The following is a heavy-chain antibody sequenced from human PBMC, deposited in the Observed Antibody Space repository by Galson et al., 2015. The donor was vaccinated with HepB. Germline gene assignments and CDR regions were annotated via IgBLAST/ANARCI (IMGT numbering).Heavy chain of an antibody. J-gene: IGHJ4*02. Sequence: SVKVSCKASGYTFTSYGISWVRQAPGQGLEWMGWISAYNGNTNYAQKLQGRVTMTTDTSTSTAYMELRSLRSDDTAVYYCARVADIVVVPAALDYWGQGTLVTVSS. CDR3: ARVADIVVVPAALDY. CDR1: GYTFTSYG. CDR2: ISAYNGNT. D-gene: IGHD2-2*01. V-gene: IGHV1-18*04.